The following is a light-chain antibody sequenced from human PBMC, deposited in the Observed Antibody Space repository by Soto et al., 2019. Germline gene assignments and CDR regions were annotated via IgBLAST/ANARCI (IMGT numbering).Light chain of an antibody. CDR1: QSVSSSY. CDR2: GAS. Sequence: EIELTQSPGTLSLSPGERATLSCRASQSVSSSYLAWYQQKPGQAPRLLISGASSRATGIPDRFSGSGSGTDFTLTISRLEPEDSAVYYCQQYGSSPLYTFGQGTKLEIK. CDR3: QQYGSSPLYT. V-gene: IGKV3-20*01. J-gene: IGKJ2*01.